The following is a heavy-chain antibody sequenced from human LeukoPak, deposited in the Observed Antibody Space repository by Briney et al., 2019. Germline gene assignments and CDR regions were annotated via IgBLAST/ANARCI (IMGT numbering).Heavy chain of an antibody. CDR1: GGTFSSYA. Sequence: SVKVSXKASGGTFSSYAISWVRQAPGQGLEWMGRIIPIFGTANYAQKFQGRVTITTDESTSTAYMELSSLRSEDTAVYYCARDLPLYCSGGSCYSGIQHWGQGTLVTVSS. CDR2: IIPIFGTA. D-gene: IGHD2-15*01. J-gene: IGHJ1*01. CDR3: ARDLPLYCSGGSCYSGIQH. V-gene: IGHV1-69*05.